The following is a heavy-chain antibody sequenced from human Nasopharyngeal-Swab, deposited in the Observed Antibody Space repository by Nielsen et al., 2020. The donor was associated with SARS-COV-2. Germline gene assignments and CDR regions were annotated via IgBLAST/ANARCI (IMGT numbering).Heavy chain of an antibody. D-gene: IGHD2-15*01. CDR1: GSTFSNYA. CDR3: AKQYRKYCSGGTCYLIDY. CDR2: ISGSGSRT. Sequence: GGSLRLSCAASGSTFSNYAMSWVRQAPGKGLEWVSTISGSGSRTYYADSVKGRFTISRDNAKNTLYLHMTSLRAEDTAVYYCAKQYRKYCSGGTCYLIDYWGQGTLVSVSS. V-gene: IGHV3-23*01. J-gene: IGHJ4*02.